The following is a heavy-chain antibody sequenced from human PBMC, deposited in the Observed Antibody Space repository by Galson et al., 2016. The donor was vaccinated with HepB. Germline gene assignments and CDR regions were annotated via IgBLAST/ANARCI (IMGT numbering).Heavy chain of an antibody. J-gene: IGHJ4*02. CDR3: ARDKGTDTADQTADY. CDR2: ISSSGRTI. Sequence: SLRLSCAASGFTFSDYYMNWIRQAPGKGLEWVSYISSSGRTIYYADSVKGRFTISRDNAKNSLYLQMNSPRAEDTAVYYCARDKGTDTADQTADYWGQGTLVTVSS. D-gene: IGHD5-18*01. CDR1: GFTFSDYY. V-gene: IGHV3-11*01.